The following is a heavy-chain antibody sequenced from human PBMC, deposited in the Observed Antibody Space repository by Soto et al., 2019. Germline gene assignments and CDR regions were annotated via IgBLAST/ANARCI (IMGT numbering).Heavy chain of an antibody. V-gene: IGHV4-61*01. D-gene: IGHD3-10*01. CDR2: IDYSGTT. J-gene: IGHJ4*02. CDR3: ARDRSFGSGSYSDY. CDR1: GGSVSSGSYY. Sequence: PSETLSLTCNVSGGSVSSGSYYWSWIRQPPGKGLEWIGFIDYSGTTNYNPSLKSRITISVDTSKNQFSLKLTSVTAADTAVYYCARDRSFGSGSYSDYWGQGTLVTVSS.